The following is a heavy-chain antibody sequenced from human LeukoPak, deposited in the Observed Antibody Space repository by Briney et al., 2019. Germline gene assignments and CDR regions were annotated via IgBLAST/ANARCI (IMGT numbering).Heavy chain of an antibody. V-gene: IGHV4-59*08. CDR2: ISYSGST. D-gene: IGHD2-8*02. J-gene: IGHJ4*02. CDR3: AGHHPRNTVDF. Sequence: SETLSLTCTVSGGSISSYYWSWIRQPPGKGLEWIGYISYSGSTNYNPSLRSRVTISLDTSKNQFSLKLSSVTAADTAVYYCAGHHPRNTVDFWGQGTLVTVSS. CDR1: GGSISSYY.